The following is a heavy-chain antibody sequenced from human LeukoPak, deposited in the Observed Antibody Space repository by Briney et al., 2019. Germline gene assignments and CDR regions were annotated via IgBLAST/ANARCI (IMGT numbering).Heavy chain of an antibody. CDR3: ARSTTWWGNDY. J-gene: IGHJ4*02. Sequence: PGGSLSLSCAASGFTFDDYAMNWVRQAPGKGLEWVSLISGDGGDTYYADSVKGRFTVSRDNSKTSLYLQMNSLRTEDTALYYCARSTTWWGNDYWGQGTLVTVSS. CDR1: GFTFDDYA. CDR2: ISGDGGDT. D-gene: IGHD6-13*01. V-gene: IGHV3-43*02.